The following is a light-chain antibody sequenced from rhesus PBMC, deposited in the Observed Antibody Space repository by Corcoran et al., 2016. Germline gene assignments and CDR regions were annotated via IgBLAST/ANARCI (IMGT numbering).Light chain of an antibody. CDR1: QTVKNY. Sequence: IVMTQSPATLSLSPGETATISCRTRQTVKNYSAWYQQKPGQAPRLLISGASSRATGIPDSSSGSGSGTDFTLTLSSLEPEDFAVYYSQETSNFSTFGQGTKVKIK. J-gene: IGKJ1*01. V-gene: IGKV3-31*02. CDR2: GAS. CDR3: QETSNFST.